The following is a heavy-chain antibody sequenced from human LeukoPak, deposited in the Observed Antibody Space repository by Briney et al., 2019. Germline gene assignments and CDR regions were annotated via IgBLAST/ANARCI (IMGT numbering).Heavy chain of an antibody. V-gene: IGHV4-59*01. CDR3: ARVGTIGYYYKIDY. CDR1: GGSISSYY. D-gene: IGHD3-22*01. Sequence: PSETLSLTCTVSGGSISSYYWTWIRQPPGKGLEWIGYIYDGGSTNYNPSLKSRVTISGDTSKNQFSLKLNSVTAADTAIYYCARVGTIGYYYKIDYWCQGTLVTVSS. J-gene: IGHJ4*02. CDR2: IYDGGST.